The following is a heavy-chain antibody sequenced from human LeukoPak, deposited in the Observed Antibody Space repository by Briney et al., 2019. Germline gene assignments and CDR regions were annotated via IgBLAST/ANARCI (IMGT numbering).Heavy chain of an antibody. CDR1: GFTFSSYA. V-gene: IGHV3-23*01. D-gene: IGHD3-3*01. CDR3: ASQGSDYDFWSGYVYPADY. J-gene: IGHJ4*02. CDR2: ISGSGGST. Sequence: GGSLRLSCAASGFTFSSYAMSWVRQAPGKGLEWVSAISGSGGSTYYADSVKGRFTISRDNSKNTLYLQMNSLRAEDTAVYYCASQGSDYDFWSGYVYPADYWGQGTLVTVSS.